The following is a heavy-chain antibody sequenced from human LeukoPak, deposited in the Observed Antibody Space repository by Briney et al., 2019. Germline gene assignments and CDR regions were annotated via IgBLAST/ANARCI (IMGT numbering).Heavy chain of an antibody. CDR3: ARGGRGSGSEYWYLGL. CDR2: VYYGGST. Sequence: SETLSLTCTVSGGSISSGGYYWSWIRQHPGKGLEWIGYVYYGGSTYYNPSLQSRLTVSVDTSENQFSLKLTSVTAADTAVYYCARGGRGSGSEYWYLGLWGRGTLVTVSP. J-gene: IGHJ2*01. CDR1: GGSISSGGYY. V-gene: IGHV4-31*03. D-gene: IGHD3-10*01.